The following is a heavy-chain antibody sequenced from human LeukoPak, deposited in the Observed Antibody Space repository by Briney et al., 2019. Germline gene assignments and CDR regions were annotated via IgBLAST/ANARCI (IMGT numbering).Heavy chain of an antibody. D-gene: IGHD5-12*01. J-gene: IGHJ3*02. CDR1: GGSISSGDYY. CDR3: ARDRGYSGYDYDAFDI. V-gene: IGHV4-30-4*01. CDR2: IYYSGST. Sequence: SQTLSLTCTVSGGSISSGDYYWSWIRQPPGKGLEWIGYIYYSGSTYYNPSLKSRVTISVDTSKNQFSLKLSSVTAADTAVYYCARDRGYSGYDYDAFDIWGQGTMVTVSS.